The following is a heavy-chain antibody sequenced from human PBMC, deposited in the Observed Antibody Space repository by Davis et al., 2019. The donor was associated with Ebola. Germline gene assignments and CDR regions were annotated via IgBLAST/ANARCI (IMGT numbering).Heavy chain of an antibody. CDR1: GFTFSSYA. Sequence: GESLKISCAASGFTFSSYAMHWVRQAPGKGLEWVAVISYDGSNKYYADSVKGRFTISRDNSKNTLYLQMNSLRAEDTAVYYCAVGYCSGGSCYYYYYYGMDVWGQGTTVTVSS. D-gene: IGHD2-15*01. J-gene: IGHJ6*02. CDR2: ISYDGSNK. V-gene: IGHV3-30-3*01. CDR3: AVGYCSGGSCYYYYYYGMDV.